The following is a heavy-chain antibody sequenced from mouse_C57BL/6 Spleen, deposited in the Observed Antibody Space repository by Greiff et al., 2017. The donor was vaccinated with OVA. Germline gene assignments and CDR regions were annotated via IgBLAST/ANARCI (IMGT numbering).Heavy chain of an antibody. CDR1: GYSITSGYY. D-gene: IGHD1-1*01. V-gene: IGHV3-6*01. Sequence: EVQLQQSGPGLVKPSQSLSLTCSVTGYSITSGYYWNWIRQFPGNKLEWMGYISYDGSNNYNPSLKNRISITRDTSKNQFFLKLNSVTTEDTATYYCASSLRYYFDYWGQGTTLTVSS. CDR2: ISYDGSN. J-gene: IGHJ2*01. CDR3: ASSLRYYFDY.